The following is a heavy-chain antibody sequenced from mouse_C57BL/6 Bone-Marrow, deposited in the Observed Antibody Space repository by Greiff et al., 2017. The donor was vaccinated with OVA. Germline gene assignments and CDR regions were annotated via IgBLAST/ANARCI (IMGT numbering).Heavy chain of an antibody. CDR3: AGLLRSYYFDY. J-gene: IGHJ2*01. CDR1: GYSITSGYY. D-gene: IGHD1-1*01. Sequence: DVHLVESGPGLVKPSQSLSLTCSVTGYSITSGYYWNWIRQFPGNKLEWMGYISYDGSNNYNPSLKNRIAITRDTSKNQFFLKLNSVTTEDTATYYCAGLLRSYYFDYWGQGTTLTVSS. V-gene: IGHV3-6*01. CDR2: ISYDGSN.